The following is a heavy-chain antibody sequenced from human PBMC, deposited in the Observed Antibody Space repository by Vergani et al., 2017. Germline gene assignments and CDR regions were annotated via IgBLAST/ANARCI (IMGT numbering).Heavy chain of an antibody. CDR2: ISWNSGSI. J-gene: IGHJ6*02. V-gene: IGHV3-9*01. CDR1: GFTFSSYG. Sequence: VQLVESGGGVVQPGRSLRLSCAASGFTFSSYGMHWVRQAPGKGLEWVSGISWNSGSIGYADSVKGRFTISRDNAKNSLYLQMNSLRAEDTALYYCAKDSTFEGNGMDVWGQGTTVTVSS. CDR3: AKDSTFEGNGMDV. D-gene: IGHD3-3*01.